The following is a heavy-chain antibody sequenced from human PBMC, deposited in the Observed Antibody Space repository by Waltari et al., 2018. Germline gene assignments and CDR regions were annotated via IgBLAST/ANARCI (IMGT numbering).Heavy chain of an antibody. D-gene: IGHD3-10*01. V-gene: IGHV3-21*01. Sequence: EVQLVESGGGLVKPGGSLRLSCAASGFTFSSYSMNWVRQAPGKGREWVSCITSSSSDIYYTDSVKGRFTIARDNAKNSLYLQMNSLRAEDTAVYYCARDPLHYYGSGSLYYFDYWGQGTLVTVSS. J-gene: IGHJ4*02. CDR2: ITSSSSDI. CDR1: GFTFSSYS. CDR3: ARDPLHYYGSGSLYYFDY.